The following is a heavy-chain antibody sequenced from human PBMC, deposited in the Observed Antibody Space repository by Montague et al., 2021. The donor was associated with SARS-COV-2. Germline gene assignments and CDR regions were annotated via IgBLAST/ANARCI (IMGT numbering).Heavy chain of an antibody. CDR1: GESFSGFF. CDR3: ARWDPQTLTVISLRGKSANDX. V-gene: IGHV4-34*01. Sequence: SETLSLTCAVYGESFSGFFWSWIRQPPGKGLEWIAEINDRGVTNYNYNPSLGSRVTISADTSKNRFSLKLRSVTAADTAVYYCARWDPQTLTVISLRGKSANDXWGQGTLVTVSS. D-gene: IGHD4-11*01. J-gene: IGHJ4*02. CDR2: INDRGVTNY.